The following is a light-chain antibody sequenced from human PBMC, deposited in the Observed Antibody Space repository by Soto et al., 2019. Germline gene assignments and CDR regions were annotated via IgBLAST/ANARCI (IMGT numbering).Light chain of an antibody. CDR3: QSYDSSLGRV. J-gene: IGLJ3*02. CDR2: GNS. V-gene: IGLV1-40*01. CDR1: SSNIGTGYD. Sequence: QSVLTQSPSVSGAPGQRVTISCTGSSSNIGTGYDVHWYQQLPGTAPKLLIYGNSNRPSGVPDRFSGSKSGTSASLAITGLQAEDEADYYCQSYDSSLGRVFGGGTKLTVL.